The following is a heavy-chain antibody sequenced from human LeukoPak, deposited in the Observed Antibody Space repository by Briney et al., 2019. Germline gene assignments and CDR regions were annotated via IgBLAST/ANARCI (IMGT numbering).Heavy chain of an antibody. CDR3: ARGGGVAYYYDSSGYLRDQAFDI. D-gene: IGHD3-22*01. Sequence: ASVKVSCKASGYTFTSYGISWVRQAPGQGLEWMGWISAYNGNTNYAQKLQGRVTMTTDTSTSTAYMELRSLRSNDTAVYYCARGGGVAYYYDSSGYLRDQAFDIWGQGTMVTVSS. CDR2: ISAYNGNT. CDR1: GYTFTSYG. J-gene: IGHJ3*02. V-gene: IGHV1-18*01.